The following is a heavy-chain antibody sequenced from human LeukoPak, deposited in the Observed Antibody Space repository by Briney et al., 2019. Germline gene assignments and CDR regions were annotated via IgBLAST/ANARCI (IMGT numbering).Heavy chain of an antibody. CDR2: IRSKAYGGTT. D-gene: IGHD3-10*01. CDR3: TIYYYGSGSYLHPIDY. Sequence: GGSLRLSCTASGFTFGDYAMSWFRQAPGKGLEWVGFIRSKAYGGTTEYAASVKGRFTISRDDSKSIAYLQMNSLKTEDTAVYYCTIYYYGSGSYLHPIDYWGQGTLVTVSS. V-gene: IGHV3-49*03. J-gene: IGHJ4*02. CDR1: GFTFGDYA.